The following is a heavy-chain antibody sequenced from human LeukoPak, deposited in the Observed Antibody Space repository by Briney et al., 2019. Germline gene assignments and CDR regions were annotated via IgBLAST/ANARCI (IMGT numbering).Heavy chain of an antibody. V-gene: IGHV4-59*08. CDR3: ARGLPSSGWLEYFDY. Sequence: SETLSLTCTVSGGSISSYYWSWIRQPPGKGLEWIGYIYYSGSTNYNPSLKSRVTISVDTSKNQFSLKLSSVTAADTAVYYCARGLPSSGWLEYFDYWGQGTLVTVSS. D-gene: IGHD6-19*01. CDR1: GGSISSYY. J-gene: IGHJ4*02. CDR2: IYYSGST.